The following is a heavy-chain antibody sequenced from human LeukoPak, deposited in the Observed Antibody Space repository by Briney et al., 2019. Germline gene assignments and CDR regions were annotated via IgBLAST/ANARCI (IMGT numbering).Heavy chain of an antibody. CDR2: IYYSGSS. CDR3: ARHVTRHYDSSGYFDY. Sequence: PSETLSLTCNVSGGSISGYHWSWIRQPPGKGLEWLGYIYYSGSSNYNPSLKSRVTMSADTSKNQFSLKLSSVTAADTAVYYCARHVTRHYDSSGYFDYWGQGTLVTVSS. V-gene: IGHV4-59*01. J-gene: IGHJ4*02. D-gene: IGHD3-22*01. CDR1: GGSISGYH.